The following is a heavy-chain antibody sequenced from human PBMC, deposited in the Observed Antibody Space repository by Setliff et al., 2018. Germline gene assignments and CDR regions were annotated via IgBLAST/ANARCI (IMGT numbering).Heavy chain of an antibody. CDR3: ARAFDSNGYYGESHTHYFDN. CDR1: GGSVSSGSYY. CDR2: IYKSGST. Sequence: PSETLSLTCTVSGGSVSSGSYYWSWIRQPAGKGLEWFGHIYKSGSTNYNPSLKSRVTMSLDTSKNQFSLDLYSVTAADTAVYYCARAFDSNGYYGESHTHYFDNWGQGTLVTVSS. D-gene: IGHD3-22*01. V-gene: IGHV4-61*09. J-gene: IGHJ4*02.